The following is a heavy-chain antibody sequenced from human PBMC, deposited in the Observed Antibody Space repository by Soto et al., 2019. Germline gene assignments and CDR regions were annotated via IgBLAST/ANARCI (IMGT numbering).Heavy chain of an antibody. J-gene: IGHJ6*02. CDR2: IYPGDSDT. V-gene: IGHV5-51*01. D-gene: IGHD2-2*01. CDR3: ARLSGYCSSTSCSRAYYGMDV. Sequence: PGESLKISCKGSGYSFTSYWIGWVRQMPGKGLEWMGIIYPGDSDTRYSPSFQGQVTISADKSISTAYLQWSSPKASDTAMYYCARLSGYCSSTSCSRAYYGMDVWGQGTTVTVSS. CDR1: GYSFTSYW.